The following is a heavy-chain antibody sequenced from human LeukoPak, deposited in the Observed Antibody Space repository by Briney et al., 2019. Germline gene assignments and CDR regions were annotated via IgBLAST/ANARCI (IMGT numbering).Heavy chain of an antibody. CDR1: GGYMSSHK. V-gene: IGHV4-59*11. Sequence: SETLPLTYSVAGGYMSSHKWSRIRQPTGKGLKRIGYIHYSGSTNCNPSLKSRVTISLDTSKNQFSLKLTSVTAADTAVYYCSRAGTGFNIPGAYWGQGTLVTVSS. CDR2: IHYSGST. D-gene: IGHD1-14*01. J-gene: IGHJ4*02. CDR3: SRAGTGFNIPGAY.